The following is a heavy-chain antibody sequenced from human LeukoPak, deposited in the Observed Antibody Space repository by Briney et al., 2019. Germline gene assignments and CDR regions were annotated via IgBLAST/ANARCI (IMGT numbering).Heavy chain of an antibody. J-gene: IGHJ6*03. V-gene: IGHV3-23*01. CDR3: AKGRGHCINGVCHNYYYMDV. D-gene: IGHD2-8*01. CDR2: ISGSGGRT. Sequence: PGGSLRLSCAASGFTFSSYAMSWVRQAPGKGLEWVPSISGSGGRTDYADSVKGRFTISRDNSKNTLYLQMSSLRADDTAMYYCAKGRGHCINGVCHNYYYMDVWGKGTTVTVS. CDR1: GFTFSSYA.